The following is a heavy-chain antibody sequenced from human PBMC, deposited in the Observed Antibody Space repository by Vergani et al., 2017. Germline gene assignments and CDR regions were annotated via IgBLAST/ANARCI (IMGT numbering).Heavy chain of an antibody. CDR3: ASLTYCSSTSCYRNKNDAFDI. Sequence: QVQLPESGPGLVKPSETLSLTCTVSGGSVSSGSYYWSWIRQPAGKGLEWIGYIYYSGSTNYNPSLKSRVTISVDTSKNQFSLKLSSVTAADTAVYYCASLTYCSSTSCYRNKNDAFDIWGQGTMVTVAS. D-gene: IGHD2-2*01. V-gene: IGHV4-61*10. J-gene: IGHJ3*02. CDR2: IYYSGST. CDR1: GGSVSSGSYY.